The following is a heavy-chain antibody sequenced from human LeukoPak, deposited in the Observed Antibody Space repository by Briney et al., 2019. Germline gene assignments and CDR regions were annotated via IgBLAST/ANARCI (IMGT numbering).Heavy chain of an antibody. V-gene: IGHV3-33*05. CDR1: GFSFSDYG. D-gene: IGHD6-19*01. J-gene: IGHJ4*02. CDR3: ARGHGSSGWPFDF. CDR2: LAYDGRNN. Sequence: EGSLSLSCAASGFSFSDYGMHWVRQAPGKGLEWVALLAYDGRNNYYADSVKGRFTISRDNSKNTLYLQMDSLRFEDTAVYYCARGHGSSGWPFDFWGQGTLVTVSS.